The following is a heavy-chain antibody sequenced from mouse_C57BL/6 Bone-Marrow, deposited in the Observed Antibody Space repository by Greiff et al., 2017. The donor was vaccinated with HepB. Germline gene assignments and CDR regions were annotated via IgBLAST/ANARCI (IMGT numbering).Heavy chain of an antibody. D-gene: IGHD3-2*02. V-gene: IGHV10-1*01. J-gene: IGHJ3*01. CDR2: IRSKSNKYST. Sequence: GGGLVQPKGSLNLSCAVSGFCFITHAMHWVRQAPGKGLEWVARIRSKSNKYSTYYVDSVKDRFTISRYDSESLLYLQMNNLKTKDTVMYYCVRDSAGYWFAYWGQETLVTVSA. CDR1: GFCFITHA. CDR3: VRDSAGYWFAY.